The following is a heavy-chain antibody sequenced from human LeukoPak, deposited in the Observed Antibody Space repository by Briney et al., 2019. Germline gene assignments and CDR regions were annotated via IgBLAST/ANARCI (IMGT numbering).Heavy chain of an antibody. J-gene: IGHJ4*02. CDR3: ARDPNVLGITPYYSDF. D-gene: IGHD3-10*01. CDR1: GFTFSDYT. V-gene: IGHV3-21*01. Sequence: PGRSLRLSCAASGFTFSDYTMTWVRQAPGKGLEWVASISSDSSYIDYADSVKGRFTISRDNAKNSLFLKTDTLRGDDTGIYYCARDPNVLGITPYYSDFWGQGTLVTVSS. CDR2: ISSDSSYI.